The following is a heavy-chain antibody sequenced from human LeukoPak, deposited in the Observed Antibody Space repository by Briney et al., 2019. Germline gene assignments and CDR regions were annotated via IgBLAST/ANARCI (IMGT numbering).Heavy chain of an antibody. Sequence: EAPVKVSCKVSGYTLTELSMHWVRQAPGKGLEWMGGFDPEDGETIYAQKFQGRVTMTEDTSTDTAYMELSSLRSEDTAVYYCATDLVGAITGDYWGQGTLVTVSS. D-gene: IGHD1-26*01. J-gene: IGHJ4*02. CDR3: ATDLVGAITGDY. CDR2: FDPEDGET. CDR1: GYTLTELS. V-gene: IGHV1-24*01.